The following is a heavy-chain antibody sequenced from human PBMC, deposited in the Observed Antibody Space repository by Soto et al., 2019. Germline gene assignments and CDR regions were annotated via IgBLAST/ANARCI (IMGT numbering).Heavy chain of an antibody. CDR1: GYNFHTYW. CDR2: ICPHDSDT. CDR3: ARPTDYHYGMQV. D-gene: IGHD4-17*01. V-gene: IGHV5-51*01. J-gene: IGHJ6*02. Sequence: PGESLKISCKGSGYNFHTYWIAWVREMPGKGLEWMGFICPHDSDTRYSPSFRGQVTISADKSINTAYLQWTSLKASDTAIYFCARPTDYHYGMQVWGQGTTVTVSS.